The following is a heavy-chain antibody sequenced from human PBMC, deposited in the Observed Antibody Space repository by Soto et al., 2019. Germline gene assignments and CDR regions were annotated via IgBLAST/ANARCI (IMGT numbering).Heavy chain of an antibody. CDR1: GFTFTSSA. D-gene: IGHD4-4*01. CDR2: IVVGSGNT. CDR3: AADSHDYSNYVGGVYYYYYYGMDV. J-gene: IGHJ6*02. Sequence: ASVKVSCKASGFTFTSSAVQWVRQARGQRLEWIGWIVVGSGNTNYAQKFQERVTITRDMSTSTAYMELSSLRSEDTALYYCAADSHDYSNYVGGVYYYYYYGMDVWGQGTTVTVSS. V-gene: IGHV1-58*01.